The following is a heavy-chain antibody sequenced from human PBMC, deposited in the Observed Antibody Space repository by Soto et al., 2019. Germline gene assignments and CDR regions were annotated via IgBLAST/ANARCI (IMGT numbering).Heavy chain of an antibody. D-gene: IGHD5-18*01. Sequence: QVQLVESGGGVVQPGRSLRLSCAASGFTFSSYAMHWVRQAPGKGLEWVAVISYDGSNKYYADSVKGRFTISRDNSKNTLYLQMNSLRAEDTAVYYCARPTKAGYSYGCGYWGQGTLVTVSS. CDR2: ISYDGSNK. J-gene: IGHJ4*02. V-gene: IGHV3-30-3*01. CDR1: GFTFSSYA. CDR3: ARPTKAGYSYGCGY.